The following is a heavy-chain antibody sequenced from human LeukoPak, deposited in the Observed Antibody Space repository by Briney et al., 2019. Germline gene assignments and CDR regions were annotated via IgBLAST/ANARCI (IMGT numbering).Heavy chain of an antibody. CDR2: INPSGDNT. CDR3: ASFAPAGTSQYYYGMDV. Sequence: ASVKVSCKASGYTFSRHYMHWVRQAPGQGLEWMGLINPSGDNTNYAQEFQGRVTMTRDTSTSIFYMELSSLRSDDTAVYYCASFAPAGTSQYYYGMDVWGQGTTVTVSS. CDR1: GYTFSRHY. J-gene: IGHJ6*02. D-gene: IGHD6-13*01. V-gene: IGHV1-46*01.